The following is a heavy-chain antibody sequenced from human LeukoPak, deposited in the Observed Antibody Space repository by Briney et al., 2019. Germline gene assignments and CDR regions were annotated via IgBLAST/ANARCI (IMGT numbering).Heavy chain of an antibody. Sequence: PSETLSLTCAVYGGSFSGYYWSWIRQPPGKGLEWIGEINHSGSTNYNPSLKSRVTISVDTSKNQFSLKLSSVTAADTAVYYCARDNWNYGSSMDVWGQGTTVTVSS. CDR1: GGSFSGYY. D-gene: IGHD1-7*01. V-gene: IGHV4-34*01. J-gene: IGHJ6*02. CDR2: INHSGST. CDR3: ARDNWNYGSSMDV.